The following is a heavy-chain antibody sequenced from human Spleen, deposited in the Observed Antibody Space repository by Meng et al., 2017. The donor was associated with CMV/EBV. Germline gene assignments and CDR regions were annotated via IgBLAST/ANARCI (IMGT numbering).Heavy chain of an antibody. J-gene: IGHJ6*02. Sequence: SETLSLTCTVSGGSISSRDYYWGWIRQPPGKGLEWIGSIYYSGKTYYSPSLKSRVTISVDTSKNQFSLKLNSVTAADTAVYYCARGFPRSSTRIYYYYYYGMDVWGQGTTVTVSS. CDR2: IYYSGKT. CDR1: GGSISSRDYY. D-gene: IGHD2-2*01. V-gene: IGHV4-39*07. CDR3: ARGFPRSSTRIYYYYYYGMDV.